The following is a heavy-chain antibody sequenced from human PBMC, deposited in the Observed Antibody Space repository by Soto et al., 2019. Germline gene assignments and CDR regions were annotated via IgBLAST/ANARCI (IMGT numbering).Heavy chain of an antibody. CDR2: ISAYNGNT. D-gene: IGHD3-10*01. J-gene: IGHJ6*02. Sequence: ASVKVSCKASGYTFASYGISWVRQAPGRGLEWMGWISAYNGNTNYAQKLQGRVTMTTDTSTSTAYMELRSLRSDDTAVYYCARDQGYYGSGSYSYGMDVWGQGTTVTVS. V-gene: IGHV1-18*04. CDR1: GYTFASYG. CDR3: ARDQGYYGSGSYSYGMDV.